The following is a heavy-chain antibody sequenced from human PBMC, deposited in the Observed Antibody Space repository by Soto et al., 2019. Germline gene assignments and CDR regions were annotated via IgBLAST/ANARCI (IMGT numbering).Heavy chain of an antibody. CDR1: GYSFTSYW. J-gene: IGHJ5*02. D-gene: IGHD6-19*01. CDR2: IDPSDSYT. V-gene: IGHV5-10-1*01. CDR3: ARHAGGRYNWFDT. Sequence: LGESLKISCKGSGYSFTSYWISWVRQMPGKGLEWMGRIDPSDSYTNYSPSFQGHVTISADKSISTAYLQWSSLKASDTAMYYCARHAGGRYNWFDTWGQGALVTIS.